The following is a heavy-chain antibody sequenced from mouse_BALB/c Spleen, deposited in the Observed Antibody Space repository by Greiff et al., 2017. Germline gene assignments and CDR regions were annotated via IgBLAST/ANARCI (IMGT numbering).Heavy chain of an antibody. CDR2: ISSGSSTI. J-gene: IGHJ4*01. CDR3: ARSKGNYYAMDY. CDR1: GFTFSSFG. V-gene: IGHV5-17*02. Sequence: EVQGVESGGGLVQPGGSRKLSCAASGFTFSSFGMHWVRQAPEKGLEWVAYISSGSSTIYYADTVKGRFTISRDNPKNTLFLQMTSLRSEDTAMYYCARSKGNYYAMDYWGQGTSVTVSS. D-gene: IGHD2-1*01.